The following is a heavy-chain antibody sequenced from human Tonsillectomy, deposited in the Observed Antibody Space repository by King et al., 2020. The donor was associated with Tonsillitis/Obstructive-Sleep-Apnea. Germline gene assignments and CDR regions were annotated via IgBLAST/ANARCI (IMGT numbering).Heavy chain of an antibody. CDR1: GFTFSTDG. CDR2: IWYDGRKK. D-gene: IGHD2-15*01. CDR3: ARGYSSGAGTFDI. Sequence: QLVQSGGGVVQPGRSLRLSCAASGFTFSTDGMHWIRQAPGKGLEWVAVIWYDGRKKYYADSVKGRFTIARDNPKNTFYLQMDSLRAEDTAVYYCARGYSSGAGTFDIWGQGTVVTVSS. J-gene: IGHJ3*02. V-gene: IGHV3-33*01.